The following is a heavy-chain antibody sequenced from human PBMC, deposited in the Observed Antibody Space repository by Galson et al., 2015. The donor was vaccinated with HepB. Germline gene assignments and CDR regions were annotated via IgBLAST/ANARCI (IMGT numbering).Heavy chain of an antibody. V-gene: IGHV3-21*01. CDR3: ARDPRGEQWLPNWYFDL. CDR2: ISSSSSYI. Sequence: SLRLSCAASGFTFSSYSMNWVRQAPGKGLEWVPAISSSSSYIYYADSVKGRFTISRDNAKNSLYLQMNSLRAEDTAVYYCARDPRGEQWLPNWYFDLWGRGTLVTVSS. J-gene: IGHJ2*01. CDR1: GFTFSSYS. D-gene: IGHD6-19*01.